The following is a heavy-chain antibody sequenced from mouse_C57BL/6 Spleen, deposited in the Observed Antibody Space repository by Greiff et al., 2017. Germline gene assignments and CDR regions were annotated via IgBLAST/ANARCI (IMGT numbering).Heavy chain of an antibody. CDR2: IRLKSDNYAT. CDR1: GFTFSNYW. V-gene: IGHV6-3*01. Sequence: EVQLVESGGGLVQPGGSMKLSCVASGFTFSNYWMNWVRQSPEKGLEWVAQIRLKSDNYATHYAESVKGRFTISRDDSKSSVYLQMNNLRAEDTGIYYCTTSSTGAMDYWGQGTSVTVSS. CDR3: TTSSTGAMDY. J-gene: IGHJ4*01.